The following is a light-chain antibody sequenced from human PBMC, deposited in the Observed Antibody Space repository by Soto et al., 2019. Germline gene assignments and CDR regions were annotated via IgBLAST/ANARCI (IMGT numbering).Light chain of an antibody. V-gene: IGLV2-8*01. J-gene: IGLJ1*01. CDR2: EVI. CDR3: SSYAGGNRV. Sequence: QSVLTQPPSASGSPGQSVTISCTGINSDVGHYKYVSWYQQHPGKAPKLMIYEVIKRPSGVPDRFSGSKSGNAASLTVSRLQAEDEADYYCSSYAGGNRVFGTGTKVTVL. CDR1: NSDVGHYKY.